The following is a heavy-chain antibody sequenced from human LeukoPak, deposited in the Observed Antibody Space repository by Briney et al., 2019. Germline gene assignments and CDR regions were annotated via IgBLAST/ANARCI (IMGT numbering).Heavy chain of an antibody. CDR2: IRARAGST. V-gene: IGHV3-23*01. CDR3: AKDPHSFLSPVVVDFDQ. D-gene: IGHD2-15*01. CDR1: GFTFADYA. Sequence: GGPLRLSCAASGFTFADYALNWFRQAPGKGLEWVSAIRARAGSTYYGDSVKGRFAVSRDNSKNTLYLQMNSLRAEDTAVYYCAKDPHSFLSPVVVDFDQWGQGTLVIVSS. J-gene: IGHJ4*02.